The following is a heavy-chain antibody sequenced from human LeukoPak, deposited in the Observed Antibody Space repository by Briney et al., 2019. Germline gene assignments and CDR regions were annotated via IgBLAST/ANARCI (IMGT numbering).Heavy chain of an antibody. CDR2: IRTKAYGGTT. Sequence: GGSLRLSCTTSGFTFGDYAMSWVRLAPGKGLEWVSFIRTKAYGGTTEYAASVKGRFTISRDDSNSVAYLQMNSLKTEDTAVYYCTRGGTMIVVSRFDPWGQGTLVTVSS. V-gene: IGHV3-49*04. CDR3: TRGGTMIVVSRFDP. J-gene: IGHJ5*02. D-gene: IGHD3-22*01. CDR1: GFTFGDYA.